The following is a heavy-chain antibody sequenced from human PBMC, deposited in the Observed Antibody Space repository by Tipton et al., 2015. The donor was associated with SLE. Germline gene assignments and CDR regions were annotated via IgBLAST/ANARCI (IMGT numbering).Heavy chain of an antibody. CDR3: ARHFPRPVNDQYCFDY. J-gene: IGHJ4*02. V-gene: IGHV4-59*08. CDR1: GASVSPYY. D-gene: IGHD4-11*01. CDR2: IYGGGGT. Sequence: TLSLTCTVSGASVSPYYWSWIRQPPGKGLEWIGYIYGGGGTHYNPSLKSRVTISIDTSRNHFSLKLTSVTAADTAVYYCARHFPRPVNDQYCFDYWGQGTLVIVSS.